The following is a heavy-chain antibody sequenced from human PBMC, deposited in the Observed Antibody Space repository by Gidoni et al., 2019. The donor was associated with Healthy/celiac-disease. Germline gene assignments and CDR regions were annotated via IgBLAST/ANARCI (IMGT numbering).Heavy chain of an antibody. CDR1: GFTFSNYG. J-gene: IGHJ4*02. D-gene: IGHD3-16*01. V-gene: IGHV3-33*01. CDR3: ARDLNDLDY. Sequence: QVQLVESGGGVVQPGRSLRLSCAASGFTFSNYGMHWVRQAPGKGLVWVAVIGYDGSNKYYADSVKGRFTISRDNSKKTLYLQMTSLRAEDTAVYYCARDLNDLDYWGQGTLVTVSS. CDR2: IGYDGSNK.